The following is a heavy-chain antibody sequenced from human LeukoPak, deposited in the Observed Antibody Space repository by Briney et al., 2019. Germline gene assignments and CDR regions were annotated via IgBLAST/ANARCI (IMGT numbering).Heavy chain of an antibody. Sequence: GGSLRLSCAASGFTFSSYAMHWVRQAPGKGLEWVAVISYDGSNKYYADSVKGRFTISRDNSKNTLYLQMNSLRAEDTAVYYCAKDPTYYYDSSGYPGYYFDYWGQGTLVTVSS. V-gene: IGHV3-30-3*01. CDR1: GFTFSSYA. CDR2: ISYDGSNK. CDR3: AKDPTYYYDSSGYPGYYFDY. J-gene: IGHJ4*02. D-gene: IGHD3-22*01.